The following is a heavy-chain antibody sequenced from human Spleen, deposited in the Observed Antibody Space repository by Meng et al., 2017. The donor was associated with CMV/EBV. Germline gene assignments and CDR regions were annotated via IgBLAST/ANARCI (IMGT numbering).Heavy chain of an antibody. CDR3: AREGLGATTKDDAFDI. V-gene: IGHV1-2*02. J-gene: IGHJ3*02. Sequence: ASVKVSCKASGYTFTGYYMNWVRQAPGQGLEWMGWVNANSGAKDYAQKFQGRVTMTRDTSISTAYMELSRLRSDDTAVYYCAREGLGATTKDDAFDIWGQGTMVTVSS. CDR2: VNANSGAK. D-gene: IGHD1-26*01. CDR1: GYTFTGYY.